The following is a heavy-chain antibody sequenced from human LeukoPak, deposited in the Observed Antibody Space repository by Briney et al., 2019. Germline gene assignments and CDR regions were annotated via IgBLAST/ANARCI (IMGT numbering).Heavy chain of an antibody. Sequence: SETLSLTCSVFDGSISNYYWSWIRQPPGKGLEWIGYAYYSGSTTYNPSLESRVTISVDTSKNQFSLKLTAVTAADTAVYFCARNSAVATSRSWFDPWGQGTLVTVSS. D-gene: IGHD6-19*01. J-gene: IGHJ5*02. CDR3: ARNSAVATSRSWFDP. CDR2: AYYSGST. V-gene: IGHV4-59*08. CDR1: DGSISNYY.